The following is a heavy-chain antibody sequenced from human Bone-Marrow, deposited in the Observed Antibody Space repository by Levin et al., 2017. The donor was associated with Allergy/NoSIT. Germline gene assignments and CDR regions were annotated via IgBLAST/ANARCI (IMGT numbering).Heavy chain of an antibody. J-gene: IGHJ4*02. CDR1: GDSINTRGFY. D-gene: IGHD5-18*01. V-gene: IGHV4-31*03. CDR3: ASSSAYSYGYYFDY. CDR2: IYYSGST. Sequence: PSETLSLTCTVSGDSINTRGFYWSWIRQHPGKGLEWIGYIYYSGSTYYNPSLESRVTVSMDRTKNQFSLMLTSVTAADTAVYFCASSSAYSYGYYFDYWGQGTLVTVSS.